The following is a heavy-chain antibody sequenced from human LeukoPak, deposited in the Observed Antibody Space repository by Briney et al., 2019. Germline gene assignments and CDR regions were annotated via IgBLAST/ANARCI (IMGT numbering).Heavy chain of an antibody. J-gene: IGHJ4*02. CDR2: IYTSGST. CDR3: ARAIEVGAMTPFDY. Sequence: SETLSLTCTVSGGSISSGSYYWSWIRQPAGKELQWIGRIYTSGSTNYIPSLKSRVTISVDTSKNQFSLKLSSVTAADTAVYYCARAIEVGAMTPFDYWGQGTLVTVSS. V-gene: IGHV4-61*02. CDR1: GGSISSGSYY. D-gene: IGHD1-26*01.